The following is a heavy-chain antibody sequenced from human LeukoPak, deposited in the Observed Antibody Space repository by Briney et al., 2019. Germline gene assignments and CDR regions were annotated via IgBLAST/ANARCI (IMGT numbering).Heavy chain of an antibody. CDR1: GGSFSGYY. CDR3: ARSYSSSWTRYFQH. J-gene: IGHJ1*01. D-gene: IGHD6-13*01. Sequence: SETLSLTCAVYGGSFSGYYWSWIRQPPGKGLEWIGEINHSGSTNYNPSLKSRVTISVDTSKNQFSLKLSSVTAADTAVYYCARSYSSSWTRYFQHWGQGTLVTVSS. CDR2: INHSGST. V-gene: IGHV4-34*01.